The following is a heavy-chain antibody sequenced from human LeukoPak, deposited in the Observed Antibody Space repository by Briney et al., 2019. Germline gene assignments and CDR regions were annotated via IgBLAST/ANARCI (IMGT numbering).Heavy chain of an antibody. J-gene: IGHJ6*03. Sequence: GGSLRLSCAASGFTFSGFGMHWVRQAPGKGLEWVAFIRYDGSTKHYGDSVKGRFTISRDNSKNTLYLQMNSLRTEDTAVYYCAKDRKRSAITMIRGVRGYSYYYMDVWGKGTTVTISS. CDR2: IRYDGSTK. D-gene: IGHD3-10*01. CDR1: GFTFSGFG. V-gene: IGHV3-30*02. CDR3: AKDRKRSAITMIRGVRGYSYYYMDV.